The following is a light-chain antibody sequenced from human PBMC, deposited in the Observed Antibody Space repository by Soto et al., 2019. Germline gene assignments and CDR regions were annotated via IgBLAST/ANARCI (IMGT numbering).Light chain of an antibody. Sequence: EIVMTQSPATLSVSPGERATLSCRASQSVGSNLAWYQQKPGQAPRLLIYGASTRATGIPARFSGSGSGTEFSLTISGLQTEDFALYYCQQRQSWPRTFGQGTKVDI. J-gene: IGKJ1*01. V-gene: IGKV3-15*01. CDR2: GAS. CDR1: QSVGSN. CDR3: QQRQSWPRT.